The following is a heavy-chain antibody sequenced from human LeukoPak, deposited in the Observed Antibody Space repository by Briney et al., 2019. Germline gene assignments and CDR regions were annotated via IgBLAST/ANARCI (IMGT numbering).Heavy chain of an antibody. Sequence: GGSLRLSCAASGFTFSNYGMHWVRQAPGKGLEWVASIKHDGGEKYYVDSVRGRFTISRDNTKNLLYLQMSSLRAEDTAVYYCATDRGWRTSGYYLYYFEYWGQGTLVTFSS. CDR3: ATDRGWRTSGYYLYYFEY. V-gene: IGHV3-7*01. CDR2: IKHDGGEK. CDR1: GFTFSNYG. D-gene: IGHD3-3*01. J-gene: IGHJ4*02.